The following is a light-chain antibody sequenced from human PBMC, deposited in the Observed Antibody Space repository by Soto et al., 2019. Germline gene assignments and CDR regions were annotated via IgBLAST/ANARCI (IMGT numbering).Light chain of an antibody. CDR2: NAF. J-gene: IGKJ4*01. CDR1: QSLHSN. V-gene: IGKV1-39*01. Sequence: DIHMTQSPSSLSASVGDRITITCRASQSLHSNLNWYQQKVGEAPRLLIYNAFTLQSGVPSRFSGGGSGTDFTLTISSLQREDFANYYCQHSSRYPLTFGGGTKVGIK. CDR3: QHSSRYPLT.